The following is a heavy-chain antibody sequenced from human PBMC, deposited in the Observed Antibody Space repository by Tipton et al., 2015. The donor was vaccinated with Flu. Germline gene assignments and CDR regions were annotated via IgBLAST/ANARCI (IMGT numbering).Heavy chain of an antibody. D-gene: IGHD3-10*01. CDR3: ARDQGFGGGLAYDYYLLDV. V-gene: IGHV4-31*03. CDR1: GGSIGSGGAY. CDR2: IYYSGSI. J-gene: IGHJ6*02. Sequence: TLSLTCTVSGGSIGSGGAYWSWIRQHPGEGLEWIASIYYSGSIYFNPSLERRVTISVDTSKSQFSLTLNSVTAADTAVYYCARDQGFGGGLAYDYYLLDVWGQGTTVTVSS.